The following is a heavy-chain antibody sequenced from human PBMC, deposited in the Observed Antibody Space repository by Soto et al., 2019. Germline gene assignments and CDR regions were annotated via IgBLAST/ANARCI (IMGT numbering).Heavy chain of an antibody. V-gene: IGHV1-69*05. J-gene: IGHJ6*04. CDR1: GGTFSSYA. CDR3: ARHTGESDYYGMAV. D-gene: IGHD3-16*01. CDR2: IIPIFGTA. Sequence: QVQLVQSGAEVKKPGSSVKVSCKASGGTFSSYAISWVRQAPGQGLEWMGGIIPIFGTANYAQNFQGRVKXXTXQXXGTADIEPGSMSADTTAVYYCARHTGESDYYGMAVWGDGTTVAVSS.